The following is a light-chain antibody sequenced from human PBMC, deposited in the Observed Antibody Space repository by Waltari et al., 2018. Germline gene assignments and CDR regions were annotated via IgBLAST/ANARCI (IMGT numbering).Light chain of an antibody. J-gene: IGKJ4*01. CDR3: QQASGLPLT. CDR2: AAS. V-gene: IGKV1D-12*01. CDR1: QPIASW. Sequence: DIQLTQSPSSLSASVGDRVTITCRASQPIASWLAWYQHQPGQAPKLLIYAASNLESGVPSRFSGAGSGTDFTLPINSLQPEDFATDYCQQASGLPLTFGGGTK.